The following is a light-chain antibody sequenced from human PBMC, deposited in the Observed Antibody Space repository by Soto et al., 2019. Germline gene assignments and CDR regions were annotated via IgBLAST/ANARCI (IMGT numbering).Light chain of an antibody. Sequence: EIVMTPSPAPLSMPPEEKTPNSSKAIYSVSSNLAWYQQKPCQAPRLLIYGASTRATGIPARFSGSGSGTEFTLTISSLQSEDFAVYYCQQYNNWPPFTFGPGTKVDIK. CDR3: QQYNNWPPFT. V-gene: IGKV3-15*01. CDR2: GAS. CDR1: YSVSSN. J-gene: IGKJ3*01.